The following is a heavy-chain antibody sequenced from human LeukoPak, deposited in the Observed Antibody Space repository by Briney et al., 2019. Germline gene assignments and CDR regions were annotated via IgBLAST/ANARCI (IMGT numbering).Heavy chain of an antibody. CDR3: ARDREMANDY. CDR1: GGTFSSYA. V-gene: IGHV1-69*05. Sequence: ASVKVSCKASGGTFSSYAISWVRQAPGQGLEWMGGIIPIFGTANYAQKFQGRVTMTRDTSISTAYMELSRLRSDDTAVYYCARDREMANDYWGQGTLVTVSS. CDR2: IIPIFGTA. J-gene: IGHJ4*02. D-gene: IGHD5-24*01.